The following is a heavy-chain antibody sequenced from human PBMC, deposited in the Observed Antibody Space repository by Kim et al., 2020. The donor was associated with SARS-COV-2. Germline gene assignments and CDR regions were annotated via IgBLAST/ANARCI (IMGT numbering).Heavy chain of an antibody. V-gene: IGHV1-2*02. J-gene: IGHJ6*02. D-gene: IGHD3-10*01. Sequence: QKFQGRVTMTRDTSVSTAYMEPSRLRSDDTAVYYCARIIASGGYYYGMDVWGQGTTVTVSS. CDR3: ARIIASGGYYYGMDV.